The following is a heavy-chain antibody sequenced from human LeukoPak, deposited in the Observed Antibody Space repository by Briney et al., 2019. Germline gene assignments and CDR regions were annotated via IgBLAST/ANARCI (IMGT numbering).Heavy chain of an antibody. D-gene: IGHD2-15*01. CDR2: ISSSGSTI. V-gene: IGHV3-48*03. J-gene: IGHJ5*02. CDR3: AREYCSGGSCLNWFDP. Sequence: GGSLRLSCAASGFTFSSYGMNWVRQAPGKGLEWVSYISSSGSTIYYADSVKGRFTISRDNAKNSLYLQMNSLRAEDTAVYYCAREYCSGGSCLNWFDPWGQGTLVTVSS. CDR1: GFTFSSYG.